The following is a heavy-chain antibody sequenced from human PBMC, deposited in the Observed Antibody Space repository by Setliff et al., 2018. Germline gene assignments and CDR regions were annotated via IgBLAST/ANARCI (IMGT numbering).Heavy chain of an antibody. CDR1: GHSFTTYW. CDR2: IYPGDSDT. CDR3: ARRAVTAEYFQH. Sequence: PGESLKISCKGSGHSFTTYWIGWVRQMPGKGLEWMGIIYPGDSDTRYSPSFQGQVTISADKSISTAYLQLSSLKASDTAIYYCARRAVTAEYFQHWGHGTLVTV. D-gene: IGHD4-17*01. J-gene: IGHJ1*01. V-gene: IGHV5-51*01.